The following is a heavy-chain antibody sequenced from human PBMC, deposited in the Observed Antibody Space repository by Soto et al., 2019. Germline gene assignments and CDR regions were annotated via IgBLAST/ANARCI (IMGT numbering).Heavy chain of an antibody. V-gene: IGHV3-30-3*01. CDR1: GFTFSTYA. Sequence: QVQLVESGGGVVQPGRSLRLSCAASGFTFSTYAMHWVRQAPGKGLAWVAVISYDGSNKYYADSVKGRFTISRDNSKNTLYLQMNSLRAEDTAVYYCAREVYSAYDLGWFDPWGQGTVVTVSS. CDR3: AREVYSAYDLGWFDP. J-gene: IGHJ5*02. CDR2: ISYDGSNK. D-gene: IGHD5-12*01.